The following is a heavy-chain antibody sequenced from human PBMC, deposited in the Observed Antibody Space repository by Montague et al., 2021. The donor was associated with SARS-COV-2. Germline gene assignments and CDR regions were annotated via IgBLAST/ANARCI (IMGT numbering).Heavy chain of an antibody. CDR3: VRDHPYGGPRGAYDI. D-gene: IGHD4-23*01. J-gene: IGHJ3*02. Sequence: SETLSLTCTVSGGSITGYYWSWLRRPPGKGLEWIAYIYDGGAVNYNPSLGSRVTISTDTSKNQLSLKANSVTAADTAVYYCVRDHPYGGPRGAYDIWGQGTVVTVSS. CDR2: IYDGGAV. V-gene: IGHV4-59*01. CDR1: GGSITGYY.